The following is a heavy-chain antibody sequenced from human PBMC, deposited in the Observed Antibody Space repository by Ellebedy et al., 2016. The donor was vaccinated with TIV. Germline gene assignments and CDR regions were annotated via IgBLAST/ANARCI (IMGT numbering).Heavy chain of an antibody. V-gene: IGHV3-53*01. CDR3: ARRITGTYGDDALDI. CDR1: GFTVSYTY. J-gene: IGHJ3*02. D-gene: IGHD1-20*01. CDR2: IHTGGYT. Sequence: GESLKISCAASGFTVSYTYMNWVRQAPGKGLEWVSVIHTGGYTYYADSVKGRFTISRDSSKNTVFLQMNSLRAEDTAVYYCARRITGTYGDDALDIWGQGTMVTVSS.